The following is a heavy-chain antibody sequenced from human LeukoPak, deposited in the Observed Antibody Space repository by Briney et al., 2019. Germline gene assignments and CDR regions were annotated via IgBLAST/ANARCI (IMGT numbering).Heavy chain of an antibody. CDR2: ISSSSSYI. V-gene: IGHV3-21*01. D-gene: IGHD3-22*01. Sequence: PGGSLRLSCAASGFTFSSYSMNWVRQAPGKGREWVSSISSSSSYIYYADSVKGRFTISRDNAKNSLYLQMNSLRAEDTAVYYCARENDSSEGYFDYWGQGTLVTVSS. J-gene: IGHJ4*02. CDR1: GFTFSSYS. CDR3: ARENDSSEGYFDY.